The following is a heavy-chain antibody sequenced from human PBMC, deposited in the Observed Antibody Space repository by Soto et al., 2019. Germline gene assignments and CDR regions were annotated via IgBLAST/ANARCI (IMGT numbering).Heavy chain of an antibody. CDR3: ARDDDYDDNGLDL. CDR1: GFAFSNHG. J-gene: IGHJ4*02. V-gene: IGHV3-33*01. CDR2: IVREGCEK. D-gene: IGHD4-17*01. Sequence: QGQLVESGGGVVQPGRSLRLSCAASGFAFSNHGMHWVRQAPGKGLEWLAVIVREGCEKFYADSVKGRFTISRDNSKNTLYLEMSSLSAEDTAVYYCARDDDYDDNGLDLWGQGTLVTVSS.